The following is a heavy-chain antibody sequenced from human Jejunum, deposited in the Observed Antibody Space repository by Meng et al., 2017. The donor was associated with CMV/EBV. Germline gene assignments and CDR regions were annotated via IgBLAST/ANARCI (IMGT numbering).Heavy chain of an antibody. Sequence: SCKASGYTFTNFAIQWVRQAPGQRLEWMGWIYTDSGSTKFSQKFQGRVSFTRDTPATTAYMELTSLRSEDTAVYYCARGVISYHDSWGQGTLVTVSS. CDR1: GYTFTNFA. CDR3: ARGVISYHDS. CDR2: IYTDSGST. V-gene: IGHV1-3*04. D-gene: IGHD3-16*01. J-gene: IGHJ5*02.